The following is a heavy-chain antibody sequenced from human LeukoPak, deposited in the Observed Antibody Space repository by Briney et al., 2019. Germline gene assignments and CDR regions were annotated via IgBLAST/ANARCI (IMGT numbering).Heavy chain of an antibody. CDR2: ISHSGGST. Sequence: GGSLRLSCVASGFTFSHYSMNWVRQAPGKGLEWVSVISHSGGSTYYADSVKGRFTISRDNSKNTLYLQMNSLRAEDTAVYYCAKDLGNSGSYYPTDYWGQGTLVTVSP. D-gene: IGHD1-26*01. V-gene: IGHV3-23*01. CDR3: AKDLGNSGSYYPTDY. CDR1: GFTFSHYS. J-gene: IGHJ4*02.